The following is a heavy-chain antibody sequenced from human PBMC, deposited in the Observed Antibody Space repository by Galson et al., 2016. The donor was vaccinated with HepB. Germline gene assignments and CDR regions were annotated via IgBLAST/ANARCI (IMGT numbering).Heavy chain of an antibody. V-gene: IGHV3-33*01. D-gene: IGHD2-21*02. CDR3: ARDHSSCAGDCYNFAY. Sequence: SLRLSCAASGFTFSRYAMHWVRQAPGKGLEWVAVVWSDGNNKYYADSVKGRFTISRDKSNNTLCLQMDSLRAEDTAVYYCARDHSSCAGDCYNFAYWGQGTLVTVSS. CDR1: GFTFSRYA. CDR2: VWSDGNNK. J-gene: IGHJ4*02.